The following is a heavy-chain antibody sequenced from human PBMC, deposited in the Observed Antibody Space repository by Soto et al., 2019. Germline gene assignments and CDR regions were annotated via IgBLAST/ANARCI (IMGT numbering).Heavy chain of an antibody. CDR3: ARFQYTVVTPFDL. V-gene: IGHV4-59*01. CDR2: IRYSGKT. Sequence: QVQLQESGPGLVEPSETLSLTCTVSGGSLTNYFWTWIRQSPGKGLEWIAYIRYSGKTDYNPSLKSRVTISLDAPKDQFSLRLISGTAADTAMYYCARFQYTVVTPFDLWGQGTMVIVSS. J-gene: IGHJ3*01. CDR1: GGSLTNYF. D-gene: IGHD2-21*02.